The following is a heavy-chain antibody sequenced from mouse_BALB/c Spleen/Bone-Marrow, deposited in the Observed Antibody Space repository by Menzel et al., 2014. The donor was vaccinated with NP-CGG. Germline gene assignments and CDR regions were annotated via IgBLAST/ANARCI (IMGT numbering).Heavy chain of an antibody. CDR2: ISSGGSYT. Sequence: EVKVEESGGGLVKPGGSLKLSCAASGFTFSYYAMSWVRQSPEKRLEGVAEISSGGSYTYYPDTVTGRFTISRDNAKNTLYLEMSSLRSEDTAMYYCARDRGDYWGQGTSVTVSS. CDR3: ARDRGDY. D-gene: IGHD3-1*01. V-gene: IGHV5-9-4*01. J-gene: IGHJ4*01. CDR1: GFTFSYYA.